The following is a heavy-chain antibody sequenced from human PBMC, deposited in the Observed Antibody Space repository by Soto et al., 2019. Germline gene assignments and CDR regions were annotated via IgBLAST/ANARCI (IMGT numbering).Heavy chain of an antibody. CDR2: IYYSGST. Sequence: SEILSLTCTVSGGSISSYYLSWIRQPPGKGLEWIGYIYYSGSTNYNPSLKSRVTISVDTSKNQFSLKLSSVTAADTAVYYCARGTGYYDILTGYYPFDYWGQGTLVTVS. CDR1: GGSISSYY. V-gene: IGHV4-59*01. D-gene: IGHD3-9*01. J-gene: IGHJ4*02. CDR3: ARGTGYYDILTGYYPFDY.